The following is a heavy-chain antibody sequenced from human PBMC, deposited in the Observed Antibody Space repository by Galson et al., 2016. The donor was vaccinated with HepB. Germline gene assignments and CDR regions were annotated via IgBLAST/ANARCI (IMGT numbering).Heavy chain of an antibody. Sequence: TLSLTCTVSGGSISSGGYYWSWIRQHPGKGLEWIGYIYYSGSTFYNPSLKSRVSISVDTSKNQLSLKLSSVTAADTAVYYCARGYSGYGFDSWGQGTLVTVSS. D-gene: IGHD5-12*01. CDR1: GGSISSGGYY. CDR2: IYYSGST. CDR3: ARGYSGYGFDS. J-gene: IGHJ4*02. V-gene: IGHV4-31*03.